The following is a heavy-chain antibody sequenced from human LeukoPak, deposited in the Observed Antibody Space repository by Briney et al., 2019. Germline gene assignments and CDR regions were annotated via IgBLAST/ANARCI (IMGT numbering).Heavy chain of an antibody. J-gene: IGHJ4*02. D-gene: IGHD1-1*01. CDR2: ISGSGGGT. CDR3: ARDRRNWNDYYRYFDY. CDR1: GFTFSSSA. V-gene: IGHV3-23*01. Sequence: GGSLRLSCAASGFTFSSSAMSWVRQAPGKGLEWLSGISGSGGGTYYADSVKGRFTISRDNSKNTLYLQMNSLRAEDTAVYYCARDRRNWNDYYRYFDYWGQGTLVTVSS.